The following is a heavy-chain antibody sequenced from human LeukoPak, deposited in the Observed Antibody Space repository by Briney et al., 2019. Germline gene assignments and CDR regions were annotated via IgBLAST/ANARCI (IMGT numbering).Heavy chain of an antibody. CDR2: INHSGST. CDR3: ARGNYVWGSYRYAGNDAFDI. CDR1: GGSFSGYF. J-gene: IGHJ3*02. D-gene: IGHD3-16*02. Sequence: SETLSLTCAVYGGSFSGYFWSWIRQPPGKGLEWIGEINHSGSTNYNPSLKSRVTISVDTSKNQFSLKLSSVTAADTAVYYCARGNYVWGSYRYAGNDAFDIWGQGTMVTVSP. V-gene: IGHV4-34*01.